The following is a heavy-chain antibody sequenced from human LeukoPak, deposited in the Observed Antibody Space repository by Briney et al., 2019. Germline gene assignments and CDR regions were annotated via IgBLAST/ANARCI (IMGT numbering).Heavy chain of an antibody. Sequence: GGSLRLSCAASGFTFSNFAMSWVRQAPGKGLEWVSAISGSGGSTYYADSVKGRFTISRDNSKNTLYLQMNSLRAEDTAVYYCAKAAYYINYYDSSGYYYFSYWGQGTLVTVSS. J-gene: IGHJ4*02. V-gene: IGHV3-23*01. CDR3: AKAAYYINYYDSSGYYYFSY. CDR2: ISGSGGST. CDR1: GFTFSNFA. D-gene: IGHD3-22*01.